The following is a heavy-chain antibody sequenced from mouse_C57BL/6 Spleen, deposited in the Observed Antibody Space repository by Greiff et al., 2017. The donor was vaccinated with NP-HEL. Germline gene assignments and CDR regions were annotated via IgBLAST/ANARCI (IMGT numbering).Heavy chain of an antibody. CDR3: ARRADYYGSSWGFAY. D-gene: IGHD1-1*01. CDR2: IDPSDSYT. CDR1: GYTFTSYW. J-gene: IGHJ3*01. Sequence: QVQLQQPGAELVMPGASVKLSCKASGYTFTSYWMHWVKQRPGQGLEWIGEIDPSDSYTNYNQKFKGKSTLTVDKSSSTAYMQLSSLTSEDSAVYYCARRADYYGSSWGFAYWGQGTLVTVSA. V-gene: IGHV1-69*01.